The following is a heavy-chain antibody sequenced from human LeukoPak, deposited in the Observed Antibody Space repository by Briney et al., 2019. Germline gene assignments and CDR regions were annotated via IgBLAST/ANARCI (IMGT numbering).Heavy chain of an antibody. CDR1: GYSISIGYY. J-gene: IGHJ4*02. Sequence: SETLSLTCIVSGYSISIGYYWGWIRQPPGKGLGWIGSVFHSGNTYYNPSLKSRVIISVDTSKNQFSLNLSSVTAADTAVYYCARGPTLRGFDYWGQGTLVTVSS. CDR2: VFHSGNT. V-gene: IGHV4-38-2*02. CDR3: ARGPTLRGFDY. D-gene: IGHD2-15*01.